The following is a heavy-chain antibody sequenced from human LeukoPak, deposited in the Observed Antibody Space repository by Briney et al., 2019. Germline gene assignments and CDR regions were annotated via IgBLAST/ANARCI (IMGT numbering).Heavy chain of an antibody. D-gene: IGHD1-1*01. CDR2: IYYTGST. Sequence: PSETLSLTCTVSGGSVSSDSYHWSWIRQPPGKGLEWIGHIYYTGSTNYNPSLKSRVTISVDTSKNQFSLKLSSVTAADTAVYYCAGPRVTTAYYFDYWGQGTLVTVSS. CDR3: AGPRVTTAYYFDY. V-gene: IGHV4-61*01. J-gene: IGHJ4*02. CDR1: GGSVSSDSYH.